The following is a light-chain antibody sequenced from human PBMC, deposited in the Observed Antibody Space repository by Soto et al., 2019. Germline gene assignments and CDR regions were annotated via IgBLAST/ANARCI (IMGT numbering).Light chain of an antibody. Sequence: QSVLTQPPSVSGAPGQRVTISCTGSSSNIGVGNDVPWYQQLPGTAPKLIIYNNNNRPSGVPDRFSGSKSGTSASLAITGLQAEDEADYYCQSYASSRSGSYVFGAGTKVTVL. CDR1: SSNIGVGND. CDR2: NNN. J-gene: IGLJ1*01. CDR3: QSYASSRSGSYV. V-gene: IGLV1-40*01.